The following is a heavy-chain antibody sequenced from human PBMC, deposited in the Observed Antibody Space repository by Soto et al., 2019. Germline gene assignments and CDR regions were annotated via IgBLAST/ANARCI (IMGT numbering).Heavy chain of an antibody. V-gene: IGHV3-9*01. D-gene: IGHD2-15*01. Sequence: EVQPVESGGGLVQPGRSLRLSCAASGFTFDDYAMHWVRQAPGKGLEWVSGISWNSGSIGYADSVKGRFTISRDNAKNSLYMQMNSLRAEDTALYYCAKGVAAWGYFDYWGQGTLVTVSS. CDR2: ISWNSGSI. J-gene: IGHJ4*02. CDR1: GFTFDDYA. CDR3: AKGVAAWGYFDY.